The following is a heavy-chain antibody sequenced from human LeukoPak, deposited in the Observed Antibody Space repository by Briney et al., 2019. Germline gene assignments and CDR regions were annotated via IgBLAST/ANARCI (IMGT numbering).Heavy chain of an antibody. J-gene: IGHJ4*02. Sequence: GGSLRLSCAASGFTFSSYPMSWVRQAPGKGPEWGSLISGSGGSTYYGDSVKGRFTISRDNAKNTLYLQMNSLSAEDTAVYYCARAGYCSGGSCYFDYWGQGVQVFVSS. D-gene: IGHD2-15*01. CDR1: GFTFSSYP. V-gene: IGHV3-23*01. CDR3: ARAGYCSGGSCYFDY. CDR2: ISGSGGST.